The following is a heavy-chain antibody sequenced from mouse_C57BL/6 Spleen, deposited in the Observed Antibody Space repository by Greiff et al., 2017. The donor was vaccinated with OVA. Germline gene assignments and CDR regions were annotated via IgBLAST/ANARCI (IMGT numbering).Heavy chain of an antibody. Sequence: EVQRVESEGGLVQPGSSMKLSCTASGFTFSDYYMAWVRQVPEKGLEWVANINYDGSSTYYLDSLKSRFIISRDNAKNILYLQMSSLKSEDTATYYCARDPGTTVVATDWYFDVWGTGTTVTVSS. D-gene: IGHD1-1*01. CDR3: ARDPGTTVVATDWYFDV. CDR1: GFTFSDYY. CDR2: INYDGSST. V-gene: IGHV5-16*01. J-gene: IGHJ1*03.